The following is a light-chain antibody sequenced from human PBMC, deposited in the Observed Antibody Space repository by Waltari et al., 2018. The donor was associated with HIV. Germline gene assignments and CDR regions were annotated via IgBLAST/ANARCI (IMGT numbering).Light chain of an antibody. J-gene: IGLJ1*01. CDR3: NSYAGSSKSYV. CDR1: SSDVGGYTY. CDR2: EVT. V-gene: IGLV2-8*01. Sequence: QSALTQPASVSGSPGQSITISCTGTSSDVGGYTYVSWYQQYPAKAPKLMIYEVTNRPSGVPDRFSGSKSGNTASLTVSGLQAEDEAEYYCNSYAGSSKSYVFGTGTKVTVL.